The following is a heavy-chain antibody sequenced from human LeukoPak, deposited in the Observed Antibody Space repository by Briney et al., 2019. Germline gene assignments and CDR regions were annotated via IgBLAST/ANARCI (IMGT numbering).Heavy chain of an antibody. CDR2: IIPIFGTA. V-gene: IGHV1-69*05. J-gene: IGHJ4*02. Sequence: GASGKVSCKASGGTLSSYAISWVGQAPGQAFEWMGRIIPIFGTANYAQKFQGRFLFTTAESTGPAYLDRSSRRSEAPAGYYCARESDDFWSGYSPSYWGQGTLVTVSS. D-gene: IGHD3-3*01. CDR1: GGTLSSYA. CDR3: ARESDDFWSGYSPSY.